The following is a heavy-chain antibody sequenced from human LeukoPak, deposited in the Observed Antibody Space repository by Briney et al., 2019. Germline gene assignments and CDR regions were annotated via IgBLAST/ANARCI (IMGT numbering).Heavy chain of an antibody. CDR1: GGSISSYY. D-gene: IGHD2-15*01. Sequence: SETLSLTCSVSGGSISSYYWNWIRQSPGKGLEWIGYISYSGSTNYNPSLKSRVTISVDTSKNQISLNLRSVTAADTAVYYCTRSDYSTYFNYWGPGTLVTVSS. J-gene: IGHJ4*02. V-gene: IGHV4-59*01. CDR3: TRSDYSTYFNY. CDR2: ISYSGST.